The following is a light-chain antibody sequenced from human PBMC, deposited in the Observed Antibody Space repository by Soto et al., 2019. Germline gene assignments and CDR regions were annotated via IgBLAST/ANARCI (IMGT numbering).Light chain of an antibody. CDR1: QSVSSF. CDR3: QQRSNWPPWT. J-gene: IGKJ1*01. Sequence: EIVLTQPPATLSLSPGERATLSCRASQSVSSFLAWYQQKPGQAPRLLIHDASNRATGIPARFSGSGSGTDFTLTISSLEPEDFAVYYCQQRSNWPPWTFGQGTKVEIK. CDR2: DAS. V-gene: IGKV3-11*01.